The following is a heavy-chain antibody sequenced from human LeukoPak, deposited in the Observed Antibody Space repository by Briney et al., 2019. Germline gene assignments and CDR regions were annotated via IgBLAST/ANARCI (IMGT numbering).Heavy chain of an antibody. CDR3: ARDQLAYSGYDTLFAY. V-gene: IGHV3-30*04. CDR1: GFTFDSYA. J-gene: IGHJ4*02. D-gene: IGHD5-12*01. CDR2: ISFDGSNR. Sequence: GGSLRLSCAASGFTFDSYAIHWVRQAPGKGLEWVAVISFDGSNRFYADSVKGRSSISRDNSKKTLYLQMNSLRVEDSAVYFCARDQLAYSGYDTLFAYWGQGTLVTVSS.